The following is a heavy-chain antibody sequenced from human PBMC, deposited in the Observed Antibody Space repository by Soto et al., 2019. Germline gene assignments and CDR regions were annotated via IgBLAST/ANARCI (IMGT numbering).Heavy chain of an antibody. J-gene: IGHJ5*02. CDR1: GGNFNSFS. Sequence: QVQLVQSGAEVKTPGSSVKVSCKASGGNFNSFSIDWVRQAHGQGLEWMGGIIPMSGRPNYAQRFQGRVTFSADKSTNTVYMEVNSLTYEDTAVYYCTRRGRQSANWFDPWGQGTLVTVSS. V-gene: IGHV1-69*06. CDR3: TRRGRQSANWFDP. CDR2: IIPMSGRP.